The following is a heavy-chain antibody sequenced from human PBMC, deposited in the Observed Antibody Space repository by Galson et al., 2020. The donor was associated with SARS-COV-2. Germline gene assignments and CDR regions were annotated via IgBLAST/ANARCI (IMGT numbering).Heavy chain of an antibody. CDR2: IKGDGSET. D-gene: IGHD6-19*01. CDR3: SREGWQGGY. V-gene: IGHV3-7*01. J-gene: IGHJ4*02. Sequence: KGLERVANIKGDGSETNYADFVKGRFSISRDNAANSLYLQMNSLRVEDSAVYYCSREGWQGGYWGQGTRVTVSS.